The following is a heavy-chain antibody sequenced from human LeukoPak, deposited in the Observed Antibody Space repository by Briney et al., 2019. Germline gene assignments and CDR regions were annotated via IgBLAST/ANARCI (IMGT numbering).Heavy chain of an antibody. CDR2: VYYSGIT. CDR1: GGSISTYY. J-gene: IGHJ3*02. Sequence: SETLSLTCTVSGGSISTYYWTWIRQPPGKGLEWIGYVYYSGITNFNPSLRSRLAMSLDTSKNQFSLRLDSVTAADTAVYYCARQFQDAFDIWGQGTMVAVSS. D-gene: IGHD2-21*01. V-gene: IGHV4-59*01. CDR3: ARQFQDAFDI.